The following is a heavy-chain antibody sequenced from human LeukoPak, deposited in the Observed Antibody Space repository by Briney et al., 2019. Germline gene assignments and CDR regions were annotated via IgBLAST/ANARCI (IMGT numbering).Heavy chain of an antibody. V-gene: IGHV3-23*01. D-gene: IGHD6-19*01. Sequence: GVSLRLSCAASGFTFYSYAMTWVRQAPGKGLEWVAAISGSGGSTYYADSVKGRFTISRDNSKNTLYLQMSSLRAEDTALYYCAKYNSDWYDDYWGQGTLVTVSS. J-gene: IGHJ4*02. CDR1: GFTFYSYA. CDR2: ISGSGGST. CDR3: AKYNSDWYDDY.